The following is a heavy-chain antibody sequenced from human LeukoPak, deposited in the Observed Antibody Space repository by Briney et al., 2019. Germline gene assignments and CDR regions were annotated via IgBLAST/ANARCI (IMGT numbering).Heavy chain of an antibody. CDR3: ARQDIVATISYFDY. CDR2: INHSGST. Sequence: SETLSLTCAVYGGSFSGYYWSWIRQTPGKGLEWIGEINHSGSTNYNPSLKSRVTISVDTSKNQFSLKLSSVTAADTAVYYCARQDIVATISYFDYWGQGTLVTVSS. J-gene: IGHJ4*02. V-gene: IGHV4-34*01. D-gene: IGHD5-12*01. CDR1: GGSFSGYY.